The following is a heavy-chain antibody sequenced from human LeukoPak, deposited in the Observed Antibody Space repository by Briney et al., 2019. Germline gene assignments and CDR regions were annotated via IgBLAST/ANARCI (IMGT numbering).Heavy chain of an antibody. J-gene: IGHJ4*02. V-gene: IGHV4-4*07. Sequence: SETLSLTCTVSGGSISGYYWSWIRQPAGRALEWIGRIYTSENTYYNPSLKSRVTMSVDTSTKQVSLKLTSVTAADTAVYYCARRAGTGGRDYFDYWGQGTLVTVSS. D-gene: IGHD3/OR15-3a*01. CDR2: IYTSENT. CDR1: GGSISGYY. CDR3: ARRAGTGGRDYFDY.